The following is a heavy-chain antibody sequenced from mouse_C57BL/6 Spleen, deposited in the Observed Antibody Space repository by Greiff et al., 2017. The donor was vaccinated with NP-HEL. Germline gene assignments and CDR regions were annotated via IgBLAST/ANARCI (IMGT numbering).Heavy chain of an antibody. J-gene: IGHJ3*01. CDR1: GFTFSNYW. CDR3: TSNDGTWFAY. Sequence: EVKLVESGGGLVQPGGSMKLSCVASGFTFSNYWMNWVRQSPEKGLEWVAQIRLKSDNYATHYAESVKGRFTISRDDSKSSVYLQMNNLRAEDTGIDYCTSNDGTWFAYWGQGTLVTVSA. V-gene: IGHV6-3*01. D-gene: IGHD2-12*01. CDR2: IRLKSDNYAT.